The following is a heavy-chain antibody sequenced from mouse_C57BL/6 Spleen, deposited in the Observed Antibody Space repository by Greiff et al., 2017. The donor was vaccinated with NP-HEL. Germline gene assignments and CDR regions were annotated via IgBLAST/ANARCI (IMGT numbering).Heavy chain of an antibody. J-gene: IGHJ1*03. V-gene: IGHV1-81*01. D-gene: IGHD2-4*01. CDR1: GYTFTSYG. Sequence: VQLQQSGAELARPGASVKLSCKASGYTFTSYGISWVKQRTGQGLEWIGEIYPRSGNTYYNEKFKGKATLTADKSSSTAYMELRSLTSEDSAVYFCARIYYDYDGYFDVWGTGTTVTVSS. CDR2: IYPRSGNT. CDR3: ARIYYDYDGYFDV.